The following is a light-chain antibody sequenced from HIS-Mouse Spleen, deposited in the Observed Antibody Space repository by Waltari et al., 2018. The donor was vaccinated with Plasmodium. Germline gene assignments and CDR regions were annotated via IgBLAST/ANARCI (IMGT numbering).Light chain of an antibody. CDR2: EDS. Sequence: SYELTQPPSVAVSPGQTARITCSGDALQKQEASLYQQKSGQAPVLVIYEDSKRPSGIPERFSGSSSGTMATLTISGAQVEDEADYYCYSTDSSGNHRVFGGGTKLTVL. CDR3: YSTDSSGNHRV. CDR1: ALQKQE. J-gene: IGLJ3*02. V-gene: IGLV3-10*01.